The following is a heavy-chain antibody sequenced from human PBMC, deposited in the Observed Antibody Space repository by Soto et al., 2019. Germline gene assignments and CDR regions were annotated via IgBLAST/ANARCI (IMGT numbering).Heavy chain of an antibody. J-gene: IGHJ6*02. Sequence: SETLSLTCTVSGGSISSGSYYRSWIRQHPGKGLEWIGYIYYSGSTYYNPSLKSRVTISVDTSKNQFSLELSSVTAADTAVYYCARDLGGEVGMDVWGQGTTVPDSS. D-gene: IGHD2-21*01. CDR3: ARDLGGEVGMDV. V-gene: IGHV4-31*03. CDR1: GGSISSGSYY. CDR2: IYYSGST.